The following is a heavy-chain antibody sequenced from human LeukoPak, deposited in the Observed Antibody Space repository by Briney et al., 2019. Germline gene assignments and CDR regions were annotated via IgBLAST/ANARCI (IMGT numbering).Heavy chain of an antibody. J-gene: IGHJ4*02. CDR3: ARADSSTYYFDY. V-gene: IGHV4-34*01. CDR1: GGSFSGHY. Sequence: SETLSLTCAVYGGSFSGHYWSWIRQPPGKGLEWIGEINHSGSTNYNPSLKSRVTISVDTSKNQFSLKLSSVTAADTAVYYCARADSSTYYFDYWGQGTLVTVSS. D-gene: IGHD2-2*01. CDR2: INHSGST.